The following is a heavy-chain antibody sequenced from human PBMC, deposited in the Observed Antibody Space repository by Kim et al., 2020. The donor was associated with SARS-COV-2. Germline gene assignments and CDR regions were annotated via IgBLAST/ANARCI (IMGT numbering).Heavy chain of an antibody. Sequence: SETLSLTCTVSGGSISSFYWNWIRQPAGKGLEWIGRINTSGTTKSNPSLTGRVTMSRDTSKNQFSLKLSSVTAADTAVYHCARGVGTTAFDILGQGTVFTVSS. D-gene: IGHD1-26*01. CDR3: ARGVGTTAFDI. CDR1: GGSISSFY. CDR2: INTSGTT. V-gene: IGHV4-4*07. J-gene: IGHJ3*02.